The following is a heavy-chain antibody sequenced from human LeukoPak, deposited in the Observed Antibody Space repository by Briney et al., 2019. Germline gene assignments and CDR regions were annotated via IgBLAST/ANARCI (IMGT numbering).Heavy chain of an antibody. V-gene: IGHV4-34*01. CDR2: INHSGGT. J-gene: IGHJ4*02. CDR3: AGSYIV. CDR1: GGSFSGDY. Sequence: SETLSLTCAVYGGSFSGDYWSWIRQPPGKGLEWIGEINHSGGTNYNPSLKSRVTISVDTSKNQFSLKLSSVTAADTAVYYCAGSYIVWGQGILVTVSS. D-gene: IGHD2-21*01.